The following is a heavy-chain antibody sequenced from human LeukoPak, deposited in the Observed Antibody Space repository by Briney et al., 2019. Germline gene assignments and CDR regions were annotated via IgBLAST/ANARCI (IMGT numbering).Heavy chain of an antibody. V-gene: IGHV1-2*02. D-gene: IGHD1-26*01. Sequence: ASVKVSCKASGYTFTGYYMHWARQAPGQGLEWMGWINPDSGGTNYAQKFQGRVTITRDTTITTAYMELSSLRSEDTAMYYCARGNPHSGSYYLDYWSQGTLVTVSS. CDR2: INPDSGGT. CDR1: GYTFTGYY. J-gene: IGHJ4*02. CDR3: ARGNPHSGSYYLDY.